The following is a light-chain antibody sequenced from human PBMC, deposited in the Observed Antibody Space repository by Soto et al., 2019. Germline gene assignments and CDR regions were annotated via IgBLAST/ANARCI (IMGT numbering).Light chain of an antibody. V-gene: IGLV2-14*01. CDR1: MRDVGAYNL. CDR2: EVR. J-gene: IGLJ1*01. Sequence: QSVLTQPASVSGSAGRSITISCSGTMRDVGAYNLVSWYQQHPGTAPKLIIYEVRNRPSGISSRFSGSRSGNTASLTISGLQSEDEADYFCTSYRRGPLYVFESGTKVTVL. CDR3: TSYRRGPLYV.